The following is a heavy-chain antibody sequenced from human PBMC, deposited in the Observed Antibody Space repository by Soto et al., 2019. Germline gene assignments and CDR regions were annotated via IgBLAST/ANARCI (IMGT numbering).Heavy chain of an antibody. Sequence: PSETLSLTCTVSGGSISSGDYYWSWIRQPPGKGLEWIGYIYYSGSTYYNPSLKSRVTISVDTSKNQFSLKLSSVTAADTAVYYCARAGSITIFGVVNWFDPWGQGTLVTVSS. V-gene: IGHV4-30-4*01. CDR3: ARAGSITIFGVVNWFDP. J-gene: IGHJ5*02. D-gene: IGHD3-3*01. CDR2: IYYSGST. CDR1: GGSISSGDYY.